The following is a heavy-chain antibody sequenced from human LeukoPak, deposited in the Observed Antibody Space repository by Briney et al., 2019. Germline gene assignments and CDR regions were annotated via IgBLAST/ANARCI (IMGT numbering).Heavy chain of an antibody. CDR1: GYSISSGYY. Sequence: PSETLSLTCTVSGYSISSGYYWGWIRQPPGNGLEWIGTIYHSGSTYYNPSLKSRVTISVDTSKNQFSLKLSSVTAADTAVYYCARGVVIAPQTFDYWGQGTLVTVSS. V-gene: IGHV4-38-2*02. D-gene: IGHD2-21*01. CDR2: IYHSGST. J-gene: IGHJ4*02. CDR3: ARGVVIAPQTFDY.